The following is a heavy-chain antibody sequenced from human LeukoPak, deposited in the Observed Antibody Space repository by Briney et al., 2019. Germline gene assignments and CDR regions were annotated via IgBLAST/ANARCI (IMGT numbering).Heavy chain of an antibody. Sequence: GGSLRLSCAAYGFTFSSYGMRWVRHAPGKGRGWVGSIRYDGSNKYYTDSVKGRFTISTDNSKNTLYMQMNSPRAEDTSVSYCAKGVGEGLGYFGYWGQGTLVTVSS. D-gene: IGHD3-16*01. V-gene: IGHV3-30*02. CDR1: GFTFSSYG. CDR3: AKGVGEGLGYFGY. J-gene: IGHJ4*02. CDR2: IRYDGSNK.